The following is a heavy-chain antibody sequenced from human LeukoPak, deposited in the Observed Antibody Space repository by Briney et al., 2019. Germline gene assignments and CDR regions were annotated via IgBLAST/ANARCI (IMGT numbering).Heavy chain of an antibody. J-gene: IGHJ3*02. CDR3: ARVITMVRGVIYAFDI. D-gene: IGHD3-10*01. Sequence: ASVKVSCKASGYTFTGYYTHWVRQAPGQGLEWMGWINPNSGGTNYAQKFQGRVTITADKSTSTAYMELSSLRSEDAAVYYCARVITMVRGVIYAFDIWGQGTMVTVSS. CDR1: GYTFTGYY. V-gene: IGHV1-2*02. CDR2: INPNSGGT.